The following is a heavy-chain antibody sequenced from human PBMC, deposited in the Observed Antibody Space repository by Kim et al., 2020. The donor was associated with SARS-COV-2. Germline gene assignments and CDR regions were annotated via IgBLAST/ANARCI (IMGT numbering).Heavy chain of an antibody. CDR2: IYTSGST. D-gene: IGHD2-2*01. CDR1: GGSISSYY. Sequence: SETLSLTCTVSGGSISSYYWSWIRQPAGKGLEWIGRIYTSGSTNYNPSLKSRVTMSVDTSKNQFSLKLSSVTAADTAVYYCARDYTKPHDIVVVPAAPYWYFDLWGRGTLVTVSS. V-gene: IGHV4-4*07. J-gene: IGHJ2*01. CDR3: ARDYTKPHDIVVVPAAPYWYFDL.